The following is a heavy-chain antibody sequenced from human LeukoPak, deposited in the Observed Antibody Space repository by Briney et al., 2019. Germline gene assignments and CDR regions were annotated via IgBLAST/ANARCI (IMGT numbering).Heavy chain of an antibody. D-gene: IGHD1-26*01. CDR3: ARDRERAPIDAFDI. V-gene: IGHV1-69*13. CDR2: IIPIFGTA. J-gene: IGHJ3*02. CDR1: GGTFTSYA. Sequence: SVKVSCKASGGTFTSYAISWVRQAPGQGLEWMGGIIPIFGTANYAQKFQGRVTITADESTSTAYMELSSLRSEDTAVYYCARDRERAPIDAFDIWGQGTMVTVSS.